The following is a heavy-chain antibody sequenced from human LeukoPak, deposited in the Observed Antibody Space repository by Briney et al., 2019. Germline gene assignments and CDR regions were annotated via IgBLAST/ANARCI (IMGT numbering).Heavy chain of an antibody. D-gene: IGHD4-17*01. CDR3: AKFSYGDYVA. Sequence: GGSLRLSCAASGFTFSSYWLSWVRQAPGKGLEWVANINLDGSEKYYVDSVKGRFTISRDNSKNTLSLQMNRLRPDDTAVYYCAKFSYGDYVAWGQGTLVIVSS. V-gene: IGHV3-7*01. CDR2: INLDGSEK. CDR1: GFTFSSYW. J-gene: IGHJ5*02.